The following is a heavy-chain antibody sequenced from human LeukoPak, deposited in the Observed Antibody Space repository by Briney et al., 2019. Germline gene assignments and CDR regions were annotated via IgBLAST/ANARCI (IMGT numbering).Heavy chain of an antibody. J-gene: IGHJ4*02. CDR3: ARPYRPYDSSGYYYGFDY. V-gene: IGHV4-34*01. D-gene: IGHD3-22*01. CDR2: INHSGST. CDR1: GGSFSGYY. Sequence: SETLSLTCAVSGGSFSGYYWSWIRQPPGKGLEWIGEINHSGSTNYNPSLKSRVTISVDTSKNQFSLKLSSVTAADTAVYYCARPYRPYDSSGYYYGFDYWGQGTLVTVSS.